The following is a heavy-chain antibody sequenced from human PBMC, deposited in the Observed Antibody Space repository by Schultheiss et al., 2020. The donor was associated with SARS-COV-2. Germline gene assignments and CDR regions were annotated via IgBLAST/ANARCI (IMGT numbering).Heavy chain of an antibody. CDR1: GFTFSSYA. Sequence: GESLKISCAASGFTFSSYAMHWVRQAPGKGLEWVAVISYDGSNKYYADSVKGRFTISRDNSKNTLYLQMNSLRAEDTAVYYCARASGKDPRLTLYGMDVWGQGTTVTVSS. CDR2: ISYDGSNK. J-gene: IGHJ6*02. CDR3: ARASGKDPRLTLYGMDV. V-gene: IGHV3-30*01. D-gene: IGHD1-14*01.